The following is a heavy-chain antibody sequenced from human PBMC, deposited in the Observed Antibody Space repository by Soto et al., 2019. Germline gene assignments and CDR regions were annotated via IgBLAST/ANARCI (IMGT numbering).Heavy chain of an antibody. J-gene: IGHJ4*02. D-gene: IGHD3-3*01. CDR3: ARGASDFWSGYYTAPGLWYFDY. V-gene: IGHV4-39*01. CDR1: GGSISSSSYY. CDR2: IYYSGST. Sequence: SETLSLTCTVSGGSISSSSYYWGWIRQPPGKGLEWIGSIYYSGSTYYNPSLKSRVTISVDTSKNQFSLKLSSVTAADTAVYYCARGASDFWSGYYTAPGLWYFDYCGQGTLVTVS.